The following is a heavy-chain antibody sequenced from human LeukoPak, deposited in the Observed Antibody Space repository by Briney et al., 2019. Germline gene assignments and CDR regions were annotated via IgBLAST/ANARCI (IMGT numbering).Heavy chain of an antibody. V-gene: IGHV4-59*01. CDR3: ARVGGGNFYNYGMDV. Sequence: PSDTLSLTCTVSDNSIGNYYWSWIRQSPGKGLEWIGYIYFSGSTNYNPSLKRRVTMSVVTSKNQFSLRLTSVTAGDTATYYCARVGGGNFYNYGMDVWGQGTTVIVSS. CDR2: IYFSGST. CDR1: DNSIGNYY. J-gene: IGHJ6*02.